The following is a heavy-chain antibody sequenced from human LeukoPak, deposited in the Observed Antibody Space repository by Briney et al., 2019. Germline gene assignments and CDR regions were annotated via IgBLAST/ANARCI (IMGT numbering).Heavy chain of an antibody. CDR1: GFTFSSYW. V-gene: IGHV3-48*04. CDR3: AELGITMIGGV. D-gene: IGHD3-10*02. CDR2: ISSSGSTI. Sequence: GGSLRLSCAASGFTFSSYWMSWVRQAPGKGLEWVSYISSSGSTIYYADSVKGRFTISRGNAKNSLYLQMNSLRAEDTAVYYCAELGITMIGGVWGKGTTVTISS. J-gene: IGHJ6*04.